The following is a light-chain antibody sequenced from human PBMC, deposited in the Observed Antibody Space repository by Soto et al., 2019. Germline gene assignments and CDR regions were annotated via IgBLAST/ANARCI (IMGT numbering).Light chain of an antibody. CDR1: SSNIGNNA. CDR3: AVWDDSLNGPV. CDR2: FDD. J-gene: IGLJ2*01. Sequence: QAVVTQPPSVSAAPGQRVIISYSGSSSNIGNNAVNWYQQLPGKAPKLLIHFDDRVASGVSDRISGSKSGTSASLSISGLQSEDEADYYCAVWDDSLNGPVFGGGTKLTVL. V-gene: IGLV1-36*01.